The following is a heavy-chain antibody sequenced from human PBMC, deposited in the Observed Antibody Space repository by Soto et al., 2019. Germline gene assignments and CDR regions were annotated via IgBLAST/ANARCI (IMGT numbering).Heavy chain of an antibody. CDR2: MNPNSGNT. CDR3: ARDQWEAAVAGTYYSFEP. CDR1: GYTFTSYD. D-gene: IGHD6-19*01. J-gene: IGHJ5*02. V-gene: IGHV1-8*01. Sequence: ASVKVSCKASGYTFTSYDINWVRQATGQGLEWMGWMNPNSGNTGYAQKFQGRVTMTRNTSISTAYMELSSLRSEDTAVYYCARDQWEAAVAGTYYSFEPWGKGSLVTVS.